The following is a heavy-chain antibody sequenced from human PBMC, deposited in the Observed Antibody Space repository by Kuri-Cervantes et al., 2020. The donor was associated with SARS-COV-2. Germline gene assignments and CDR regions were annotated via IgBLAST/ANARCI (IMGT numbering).Heavy chain of an antibody. CDR2: INYSGSS. CDR3: ARLSSGWPSIDF. D-gene: IGHD6-19*01. CDR1: GGSISSDY. V-gene: IGHV4-59*12. Sequence: ESLKISCTVSGGSISSDYWSWIRQPPGKGLEWIGFINYSGSSNYNPSLKSRVSISVDTSKNQFSLRLSSVTAADTAVYYCARLSSGWPSIDFWGQGTLVTVSS. J-gene: IGHJ4*02.